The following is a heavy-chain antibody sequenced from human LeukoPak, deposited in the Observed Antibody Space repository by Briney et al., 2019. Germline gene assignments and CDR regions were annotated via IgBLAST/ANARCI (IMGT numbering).Heavy chain of an antibody. CDR1: GGTFSSYA. CDR2: IIPIFGTA. D-gene: IGHD1-26*01. CDR3: AGAGLIGGATFGWFDP. J-gene: IGHJ5*02. V-gene: IGHV1-69*05. Sequence: SVTVSCKASGGTFSSYAISWVRQAPGQGLEWMGGIIPIFGTANYAQKFQGRVTITTDESTSTAYMELSSLRSEDTAVYYCAGAGLIGGATFGWFDPWGQGTLVTVSS.